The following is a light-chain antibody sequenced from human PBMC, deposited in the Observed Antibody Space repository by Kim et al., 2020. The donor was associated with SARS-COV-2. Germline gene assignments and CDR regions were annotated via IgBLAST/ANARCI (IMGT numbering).Light chain of an antibody. CDR1: QSVSSY. Sequence: LYPGKSTTPPCRASQSVSSYLAWYQQKPGQAPRLLIYNASNRATGIPARFSGSGSGTDFTLTISSLEPEDFAVYYCQQRNNWPITFGQGTRLEIK. V-gene: IGKV3-11*01. CDR2: NAS. CDR3: QQRNNWPIT. J-gene: IGKJ5*01.